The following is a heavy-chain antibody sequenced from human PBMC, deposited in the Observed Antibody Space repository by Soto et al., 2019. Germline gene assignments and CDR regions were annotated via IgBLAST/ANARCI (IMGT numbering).Heavy chain of an antibody. CDR2: IFHSGST. CDR3: ARDPRYCSSTSCPRSFDY. J-gene: IGHJ4*02. V-gene: IGHV4-30-2*05. D-gene: IGHD2-2*01. Sequence: SETLSLTCAVSGGSISSGGYSWSWIRQPQGKGLEWIGYIFHSGSTYYNPSLKSRVTISVDTSKNQFSLKLSSVTAADTAVYYCARDPRYCSSTSCPRSFDYWGQGTLVTVSS. CDR1: GGSISSGGYS.